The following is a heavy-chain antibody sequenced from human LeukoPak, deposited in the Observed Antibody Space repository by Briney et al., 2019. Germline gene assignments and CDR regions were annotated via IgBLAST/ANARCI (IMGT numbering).Heavy chain of an antibody. CDR3: AGGDIRCNSSSCHMGDFDY. J-gene: IGHJ4*02. D-gene: IGHD3-10*01. V-gene: IGHV3-21*01. CDR2: ISDSSKYK. Sequence: GGSLRFSCAASGFTFRSYTMSWVRQAQGKGLEWVSCISDSSKYKYYADSFKGRFTISRDNAKNSLYLQLDSLRDEDTAIYYCAGGDIRCNSSSCHMGDFDYWGQGTLVTVSS. CDR1: GFTFRSYT.